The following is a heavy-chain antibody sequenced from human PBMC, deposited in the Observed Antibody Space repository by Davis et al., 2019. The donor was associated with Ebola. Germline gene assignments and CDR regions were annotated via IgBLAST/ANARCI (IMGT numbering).Heavy chain of an antibody. CDR1: GYTFTDFY. CDR2: INPNTGDT. J-gene: IGHJ4*02. CDR3: ARDAKRGEYSFGYSYYFDY. V-gene: IGHV1-2*06. Sequence: AASVKVSCKASGYTFTDFYIHWVRQAPGRGLEWMGRINPNTGDTRYVQKFQGRVTMTGDTSISTAYMELSTLRSDGSAVYYCARDAKRGEYSFGYSYYFDYWGQGSLVTVSS. D-gene: IGHD5-18*01.